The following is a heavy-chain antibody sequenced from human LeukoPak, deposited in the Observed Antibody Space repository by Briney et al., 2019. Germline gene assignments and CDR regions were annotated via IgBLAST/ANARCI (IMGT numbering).Heavy chain of an antibody. V-gene: IGHV4-34*01. CDR3: ARGSGSYGSGSYYNEDFDY. D-gene: IGHD3-10*01. CDR1: GGSFSSYY. Sequence: SETLSLTCAVYGGSFSSYYWSWIRQPPGKGLEWIGEINHSGSTNYNPSLKSRVTISVDTSKNQFSLKLSSVTAADTAVYYCARGSGSYGSGSYYNEDFDYWGQGTLVTVSS. J-gene: IGHJ4*02. CDR2: INHSGST.